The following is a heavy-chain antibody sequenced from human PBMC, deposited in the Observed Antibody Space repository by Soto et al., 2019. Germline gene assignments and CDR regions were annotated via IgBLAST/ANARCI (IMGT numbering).Heavy chain of an antibody. CDR2: IYPGDSDT. Sequence: EVQLVQSGVEVKKPGESLKISCKGFGYSFSTYWIGWVRQMPGKGLEWMGIIYPGDSDTRYSPSFQGQVTISADKSINPAYLRWSSLKASDTAMYYCARLGKKEGSSWSFLDYWGQGALVTVSS. CDR1: GYSFSTYW. V-gene: IGHV5-51*03. D-gene: IGHD6-19*01. J-gene: IGHJ4*02. CDR3: ARLGKKEGSSWSFLDY.